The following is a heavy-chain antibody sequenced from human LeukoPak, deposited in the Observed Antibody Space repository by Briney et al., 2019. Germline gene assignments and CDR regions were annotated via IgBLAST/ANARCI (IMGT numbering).Heavy chain of an antibody. J-gene: IGHJ4*02. CDR3: ATYCTNGVCNLDY. V-gene: IGHV1-69*05. CDR1: GGTFSSYA. CDR2: IIPIFGTA. D-gene: IGHD2-8*01. Sequence: VASVKVSCKASGGTFSSYAISWVRQAPGQGLEWMGGIIPIFGTANYAQKFQGRVTITTDESTSTAYMELSSLRSEDTAVYYCATYCTNGVCNLDYWGQGTLVTVSS.